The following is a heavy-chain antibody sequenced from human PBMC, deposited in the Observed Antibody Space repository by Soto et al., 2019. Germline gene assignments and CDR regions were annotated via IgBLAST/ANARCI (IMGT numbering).Heavy chain of an antibody. V-gene: IGHV5-51*03. CDR3: ARLSVVRGVSTPATYNWFDP. Sequence: EVQLVQSGAEVKKPGESLKISCKGSGYSFTSYWIGWVRQMPGKGLEWMGIIYPGDSDTRYSPSFQGQVTISADKSISTAYLQWSSLKASDTAMYYCARLSVVRGVSTPATYNWFDPWGQGTLVTVSS. D-gene: IGHD3-10*01. CDR1: GYSFTSYW. CDR2: IYPGDSDT. J-gene: IGHJ5*02.